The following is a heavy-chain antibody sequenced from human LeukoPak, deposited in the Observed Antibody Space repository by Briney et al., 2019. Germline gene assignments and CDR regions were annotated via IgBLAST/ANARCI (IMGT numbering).Heavy chain of an antibody. J-gene: IGHJ6*03. CDR2: INPNSGGT. CDR1: GYTFTGYY. D-gene: IGHD6-13*01. V-gene: IGHV1-2*02. Sequence: ASVKVSRKASGYTFTGYYMHWVRQAPGQGLEWMGWINPNSGGTNYAQKFQGRVTMTRDTSISTAYMELSRLRSDDTAVYYCARFYSSSYYYYYMDVWGKGTTVTVSS. CDR3: ARFYSSSYYYYYMDV.